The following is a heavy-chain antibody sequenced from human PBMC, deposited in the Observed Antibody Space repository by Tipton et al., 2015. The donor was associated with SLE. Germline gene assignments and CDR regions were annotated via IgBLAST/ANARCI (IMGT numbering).Heavy chain of an antibody. D-gene: IGHD2-2*01. J-gene: IGHJ6*02. CDR3: ARDIVVVPAARSEGMDV. CDR1: GGSFSGYY. Sequence: TLSLTCAVYGGSFSGYYWSWIRQPPGKGLEWIGEINHSGSTNYNPSLKSRVTISVDTSKNQFSLKLSSVTAADTAVYYCARDIVVVPAARSEGMDVWGQGTTVTVSS. CDR2: INHSGST. V-gene: IGHV4-34*01.